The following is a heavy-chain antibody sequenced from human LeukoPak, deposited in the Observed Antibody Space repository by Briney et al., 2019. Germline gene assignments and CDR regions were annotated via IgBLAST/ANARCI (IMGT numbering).Heavy chain of an antibody. D-gene: IGHD2-15*01. V-gene: IGHV4-59*01. CDR3: AQGSGPPGY. CDR2: IYYSGST. Sequence: PSETLSLTCTVSGGSISSYYWSWIRQPPGKGLEWIGYIYYSGSTNYNPSLKSRVTISVDTSKNQFSLKLSSVTAADTAVYYCAQGSGPPGYWGQGTLVTVSS. CDR1: GGSISSYY. J-gene: IGHJ4*02.